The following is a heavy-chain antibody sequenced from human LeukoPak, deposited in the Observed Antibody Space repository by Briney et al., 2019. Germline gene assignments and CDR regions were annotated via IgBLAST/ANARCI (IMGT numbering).Heavy chain of an antibody. CDR2: IHYSGST. CDR1: GGSISYSSYY. Sequence: PSETLSLTCTVSGGSISYSSYYWGWIRQPPGKGLEWIGSIHYSGSTYYNPSLKSRVTISVDTSKNQFSLKLSSVTAADTAVYYCARGRSPYGDSPFDYWGQGTLVTVSS. D-gene: IGHD4-17*01. J-gene: IGHJ4*02. CDR3: ARGRSPYGDSPFDY. V-gene: IGHV4-39*07.